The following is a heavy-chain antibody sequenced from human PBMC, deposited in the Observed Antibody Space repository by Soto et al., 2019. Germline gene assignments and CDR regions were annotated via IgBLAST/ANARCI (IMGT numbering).Heavy chain of an antibody. Sequence: QITLKESGPTLVKPTQTLTLTCTFSGFSLSTSGVGVGWIRQPPGKALEWLALLYWDDDKRYRPSLKSRLTITKDASKKQVVITMNNMDPVDTATYYCADSLENLTMVRIHLFAPWGQGNLVTVSS. CDR3: ADSLENLTMVRIHLFAP. D-gene: IGHD3-10*01. V-gene: IGHV2-5*02. CDR1: GFSLSTSGVG. CDR2: LYWDDDK. J-gene: IGHJ5*02.